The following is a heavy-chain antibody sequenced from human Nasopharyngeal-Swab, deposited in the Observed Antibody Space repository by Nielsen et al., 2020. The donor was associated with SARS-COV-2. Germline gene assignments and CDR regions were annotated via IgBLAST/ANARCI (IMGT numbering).Heavy chain of an antibody. J-gene: IGHJ6*02. CDR2: ISSSGSTI. V-gene: IGHV3-11*01. D-gene: IGHD6-13*01. Sequence: GGSLRLSCAASGFTFSDYYMSWIRQAPGKGLEWVSYISSSGSTIYYADSVKGRFTISRDNAKNSLYLQMNSLRAEDTAVYYCARDRYSSSRGKDYYYGMDVWGQGTTVTVSS. CDR1: GFTFSDYY. CDR3: ARDRYSSSRGKDYYYGMDV.